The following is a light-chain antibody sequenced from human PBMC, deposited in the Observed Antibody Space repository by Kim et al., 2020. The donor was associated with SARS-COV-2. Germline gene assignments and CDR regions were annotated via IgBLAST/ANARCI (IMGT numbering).Light chain of an antibody. CDR3: SSYTSSSTVV. CDR2: EVS. CDR1: SSDVGSYNR. V-gene: IGLV2-18*02. J-gene: IGLJ2*01. Sequence: QSALTQPPSVSGSPGQSVTISCTGTSSDVGSYNRVSWYQQPPGIAPILMIYEVSDRPSGVPDRFSGSKSGNTASLTISGLQAEVEADYYCSSYTSSSTVVFGVGTQLTVL.